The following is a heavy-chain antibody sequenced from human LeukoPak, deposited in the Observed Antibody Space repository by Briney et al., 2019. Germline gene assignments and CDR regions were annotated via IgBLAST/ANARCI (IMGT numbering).Heavy chain of an antibody. Sequence: GGSLRLSCAASRFTFDDYGMSWVRQVPGKGLEWVSSINWKGVSTGYADSVKGRFTVSRDNAKKSLYLQMNSLRAEDTALYHCARESYDILTGFLGFDVWGPGTMVTVSS. CDR2: INWKGVST. J-gene: IGHJ3*01. CDR3: ARESYDILTGFLGFDV. V-gene: IGHV3-20*01. D-gene: IGHD3-9*01. CDR1: RFTFDDYG.